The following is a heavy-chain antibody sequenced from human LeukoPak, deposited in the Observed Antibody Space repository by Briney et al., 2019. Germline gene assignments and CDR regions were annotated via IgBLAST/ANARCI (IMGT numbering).Heavy chain of an antibody. D-gene: IGHD4-23*01. V-gene: IGHV3-30*04. CDR1: GFTFSSYA. J-gene: IGHJ6*03. CDR2: ISYDGSNK. CDR3: ARNGNNYYYYYMDV. Sequence: GRSLRLSCAASGFTFSSYAMHWVRQAPGKGLEWVAVISYDGSNKYYADSVKGRFTISRDNSKNTLNLQMNSLGAEDTAVYYCARNGNNYYYYYMDVWGKGTTVTVSS.